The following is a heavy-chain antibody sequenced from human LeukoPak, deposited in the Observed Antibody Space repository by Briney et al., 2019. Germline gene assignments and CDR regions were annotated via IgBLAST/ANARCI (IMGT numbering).Heavy chain of an antibody. D-gene: IGHD1-20*01. J-gene: IGHJ4*02. CDR3: AKDRINWDARRYFDY. Sequence: GGSLRLSCAASGFTFSSYAMSWVRPAPGKGLEWVSGISGSGISTYYADSVKGRFTISRDNSRNTLYLQMNSLRAEDTAVYYCAKDRINWDARRYFDYWGQGTLVTVSS. CDR1: GFTFSSYA. CDR2: ISGSGIST. V-gene: IGHV3-23*01.